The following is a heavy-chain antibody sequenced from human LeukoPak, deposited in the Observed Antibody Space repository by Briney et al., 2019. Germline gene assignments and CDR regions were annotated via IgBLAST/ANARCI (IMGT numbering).Heavy chain of an antibody. Sequence: GGSLRLSCAASGFTVTTNYMSWVRQAPGKGLECVSSLETGGTTHYADSVRGRFTISRDTSRNNLYLQMKSLRAEDTATYYCAKARGFFGEPDFYYAMDVWGQGTTVTVSS. D-gene: IGHD3-10*01. CDR1: GFTVTTNY. V-gene: IGHV3-66*01. CDR3: AKARGFFGEPDFYYAMDV. J-gene: IGHJ6*02. CDR2: LETGGTT.